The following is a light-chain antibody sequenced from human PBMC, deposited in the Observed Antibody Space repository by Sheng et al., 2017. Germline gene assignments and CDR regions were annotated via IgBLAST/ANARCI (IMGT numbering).Light chain of an antibody. CDR1: QSVSSY. V-gene: IGKV3-11*01. Sequence: EIVLTQSPGTLSLSPGERATLSCRASQSVSSYLAWFPQRPGQAPRLLIYHASNRATGIPASFSGGGSETDFTLTISSLEPEDFAVYYCQQRSNWPPVTFGPGTKVDVK. CDR2: HAS. CDR3: QQRSNWPPVT. J-gene: IGKJ3*01.